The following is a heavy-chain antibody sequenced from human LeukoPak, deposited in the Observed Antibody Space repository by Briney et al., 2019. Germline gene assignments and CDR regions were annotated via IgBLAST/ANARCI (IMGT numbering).Heavy chain of an antibody. CDR1: GLTFSSYW. V-gene: IGHV3-74*01. Sequence: QPGGSLRLSCAASGLTFSSYWMHWVRQAPGKGLVWVSRINSDGSSTSYADSVKGRFTISRDNAKNTLYLQMNSLRAEDTAVYYCARRVDYYYYGMDVWGQGTTVTVSS. CDR2: INSDGSST. J-gene: IGHJ6*02. CDR3: ARRVDYYYYGMDV. D-gene: IGHD2-15*01.